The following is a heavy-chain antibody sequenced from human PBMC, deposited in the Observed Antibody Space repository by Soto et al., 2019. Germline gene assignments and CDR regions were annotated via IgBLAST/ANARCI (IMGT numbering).Heavy chain of an antibody. Sequence: GGSLRLSCAASGFTFSSYAMSWVRQAPGKGLEWVSVISGSDDSTYYADSVKGRFTISRDNSKNTLYLQMNSLRAEDTAVYYCAKRSSSYTFDYWGQGTLVTVSS. CDR2: ISGSDDST. J-gene: IGHJ4*02. V-gene: IGHV3-23*01. CDR1: GFTFSSYA. D-gene: IGHD6-6*01. CDR3: AKRSSSYTFDY.